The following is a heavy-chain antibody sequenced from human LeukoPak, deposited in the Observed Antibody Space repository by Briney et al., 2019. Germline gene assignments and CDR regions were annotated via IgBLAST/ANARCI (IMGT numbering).Heavy chain of an antibody. Sequence: ASVKVSCKASGGTFSSYAISWVRQAPGQGLEWMGRIIPIFGTANYAQKFQGRVTITTDESTSTAYMELSSLRSEDTAVYYCASGSYDYYGSGSYYIDYWGQGTLVTVSS. J-gene: IGHJ4*02. V-gene: IGHV1-69*05. CDR3: ASGSYDYYGSGSYYIDY. D-gene: IGHD3-10*01. CDR2: IIPIFGTA. CDR1: GGTFSSYA.